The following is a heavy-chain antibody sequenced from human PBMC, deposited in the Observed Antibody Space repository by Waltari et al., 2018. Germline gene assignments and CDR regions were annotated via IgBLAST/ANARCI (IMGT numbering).Heavy chain of an antibody. CDR2: IYTSGGT. CDR3: ATFIQTYSKRGVFDY. J-gene: IGHJ4*02. V-gene: IGHV4-61*09. D-gene: IGHD4-4*01. Sequence: QVQLQESGPGLVKPSQTLSLTCTVSGGSISSGSYYWSWIRQPAGKGLEWIGYIYTSGGTNYNPSLKSRVTISVDTSKNQFSLKLSSVTAADTAVYYCATFIQTYSKRGVFDYWGQGTLVTVSS. CDR1: GGSISSGSYY.